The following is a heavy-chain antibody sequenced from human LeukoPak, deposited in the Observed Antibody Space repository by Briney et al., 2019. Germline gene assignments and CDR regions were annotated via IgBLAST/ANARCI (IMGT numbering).Heavy chain of an antibody. CDR1: GYTFTSYG. D-gene: IGHD1-14*01. V-gene: IGHV1-18*01. CDR3: ARDRLSPGPDGSWFDP. J-gene: IGHJ5*02. Sequence: GASVKVSCKASGYTFTSYGIRWVRQAPGQGLEWMGWISAYNGNTKYTQKLQGRVTMTTDTSTSIAYMELMSLRSDDTAVYYCARDRLSPGPDGSWFDPWGQGTLVTVSS. CDR2: ISAYNGNT.